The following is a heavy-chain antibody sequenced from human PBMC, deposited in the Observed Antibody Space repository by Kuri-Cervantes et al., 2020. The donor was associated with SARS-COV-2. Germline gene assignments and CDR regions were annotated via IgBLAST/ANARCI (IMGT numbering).Heavy chain of an antibody. D-gene: IGHD4-17*01. CDR3: ARTTYGDYYWYGMDV. CDR1: GFTFSDYY. CDR2: ISSSTSYI. V-gene: IGHV3-11*06. J-gene: IGHJ6*02. Sequence: GGSLRLSCAASGFTFSDYYMSWIRQAPGKGLEWVSYISSSTSYIYYAESLKGRFTISRDNAKNSLYLQMTSLRAEDTAVYYCARTTYGDYYWYGMDVWGQGTTVTVSS.